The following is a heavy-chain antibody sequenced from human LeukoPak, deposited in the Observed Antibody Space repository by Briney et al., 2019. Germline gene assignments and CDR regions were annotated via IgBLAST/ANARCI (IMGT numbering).Heavy chain of an antibody. CDR3: AKGSSSWYVGRNDY. CDR2: ISGSGGST. D-gene: IGHD6-13*01. J-gene: IGHJ4*02. CDR1: GFTFSSYA. V-gene: IGHV3-23*01. Sequence: GGSLRLSCAASGFTFSSYAMSWVRQAPGKGLEWGSAISGSGGSTYYADSVKGRFTISRDNSKNTLYLQMNSLRAEDTAVYYCAKGSSSWYVGRNDYWGQGTLVTVSS.